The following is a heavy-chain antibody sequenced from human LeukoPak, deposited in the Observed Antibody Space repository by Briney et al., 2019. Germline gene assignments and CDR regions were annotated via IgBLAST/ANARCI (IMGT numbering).Heavy chain of an antibody. V-gene: IGHV3-73*01. D-gene: IGHD5-12*01. CDR1: GFTFSGSA. CDR3: TRRLRRGYSGYDGGFDP. CDR2: IRSKANSYAT. Sequence: GGSLRLSCAASGFTFSGSAMHWVRQASGKGLEWVGRIRSKANSYATAYAASVKGRFTISRDDSKNTAYLQMNSLKTEDTAVYYCTRRLRRGYSGYDGGFDPWGQGTLVTVSS. J-gene: IGHJ5*02.